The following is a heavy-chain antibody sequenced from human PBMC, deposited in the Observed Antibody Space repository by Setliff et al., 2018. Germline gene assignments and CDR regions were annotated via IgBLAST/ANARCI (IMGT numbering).Heavy chain of an antibody. D-gene: IGHD1-1*01. CDR3: ARTGTYRYFDS. CDR1: GGSISSGVYY. CDR2: IYHGGKT. Sequence: SETLSLTCTVSGGSISSGVYYWGWIRQPPGKGLEWIGRIYHGGKTYYNTSLESRLTISVDTSKNQLSLKLRSVTAADTAVYYCARTGTYRYFDSWGQGTLVTVSS. V-gene: IGHV4-39*01. J-gene: IGHJ4*02.